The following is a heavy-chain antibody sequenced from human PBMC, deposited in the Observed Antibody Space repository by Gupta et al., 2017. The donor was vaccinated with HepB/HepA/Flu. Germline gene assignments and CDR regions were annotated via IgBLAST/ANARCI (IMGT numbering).Heavy chain of an antibody. CDR2: IWYDGSNK. CDR3: ARDMSSDMEGMSAWYYYGMDV. Sequence: QVQLVESGGGVVQPGRSLRLSCAASGFTFSSYGMHWVRQAPGKGLEWVAVIWYDGSNKYYADSVKGRFTISRDNSKNTLYLQMNSLRAEDTAVYYCARDMSSDMEGMSAWYYYGMDVWGQGTTVTVSS. J-gene: IGHJ6*02. D-gene: IGHD3-10*01. V-gene: IGHV3-33*01. CDR1: GFTFSSYG.